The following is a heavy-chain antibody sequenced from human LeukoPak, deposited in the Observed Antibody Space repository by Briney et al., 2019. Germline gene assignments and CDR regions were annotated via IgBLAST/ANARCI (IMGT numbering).Heavy chain of an antibody. J-gene: IGHJ4*02. Sequence: LSXAASGFTVSSNYMSWVRQTPGKGPEXVSVIYSDGSTYYAGSVKGRFTISRDNAKNSLYLQMNSLRAEDTAVYYCATYSSSWFNYYFDYWGQGTLVTVSS. V-gene: IGHV3-53*01. CDR2: IYSDGST. CDR3: ATYSSSWFNYYFDY. CDR1: GFTVSSNY. D-gene: IGHD6-13*01.